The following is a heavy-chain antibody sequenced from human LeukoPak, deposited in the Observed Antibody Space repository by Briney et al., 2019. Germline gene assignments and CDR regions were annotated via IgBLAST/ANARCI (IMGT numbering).Heavy chain of an antibody. Sequence: SETLSLTCTVSGGSISSSSYYWGWIRQPPGKGLEWIGSIYYSGSTYYNPSLKSRVTISVDTSKNQFSLKLSSATAADTAVYYCARGHGGYFDYWGQGTLVTVSS. CDR3: ARGHGGYFDY. CDR1: GGSISSSSYY. J-gene: IGHJ4*02. CDR2: IYYSGST. V-gene: IGHV4-39*07. D-gene: IGHD3-16*01.